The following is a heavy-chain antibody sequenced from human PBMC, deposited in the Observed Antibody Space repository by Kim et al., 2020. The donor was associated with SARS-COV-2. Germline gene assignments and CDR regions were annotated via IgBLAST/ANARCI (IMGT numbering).Heavy chain of an antibody. CDR1: GFTFGDYA. CDR3: TREAGYCSSTSCYLYWYFDL. Sequence: GGSLRLSCTASGFTFGDYAMSWVRQAPRKGLEWVGFIRSKAYGGTTEYAASVKGRFTISRDDSKSIAYLQMNSLKTEDTAVYYCTREAGYCSSTSCYLYWYFDLWGRGTLVTVSS. J-gene: IGHJ2*01. D-gene: IGHD2-2*01. CDR2: IRSKAYGGTT. V-gene: IGHV3-49*04.